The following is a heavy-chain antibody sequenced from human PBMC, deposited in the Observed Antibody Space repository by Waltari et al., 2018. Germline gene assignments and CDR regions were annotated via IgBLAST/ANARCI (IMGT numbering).Heavy chain of an antibody. CDR2: LNPTSGGT. CDR1: GSPFTGSY. D-gene: IGHD1-1*01. J-gene: IGHJ4*02. Sequence: QVQLVQPGAAVKKPGPSVKVSCKASGSPFTGSYMHWLRQDPGQGLEWMGRLNPTSGGTHYAQKFQARVAMTRDTSISTAYMELSRLRADDTAVYYCARDLPIRRVWNDPRGDYWGQGTLVTVSS. CDR3: ARDLPIRRVWNDPRGDY. V-gene: IGHV1-2*06.